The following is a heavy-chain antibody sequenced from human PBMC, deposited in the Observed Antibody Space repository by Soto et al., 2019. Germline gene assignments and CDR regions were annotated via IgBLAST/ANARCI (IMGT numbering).Heavy chain of an antibody. CDR1: GFTFSSYA. V-gene: IGHV3-23*01. Sequence: PGGSLRLSCAASGFTFSSYAMSWVRQAPGKGLEWVSAISGSGGSTYYADSVKGRFTISRDNSKNTLYLQMNSLRAEDTAVYYCAKGIAAAGRPLLLDYWGQGTLVTVSS. J-gene: IGHJ4*02. CDR2: ISGSGGST. CDR3: AKGIAAAGRPLLLDY. D-gene: IGHD6-13*01.